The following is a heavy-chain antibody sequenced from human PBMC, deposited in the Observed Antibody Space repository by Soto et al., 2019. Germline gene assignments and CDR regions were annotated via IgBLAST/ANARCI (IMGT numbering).Heavy chain of an antibody. Sequence: EVLLVESGGGLVKPGGSLRLSCAASGFAFKYARMTWVRQAPGKGLEWVGHIRSNIDGATTAYAAPVKGRFTISRDESKNTVDLQMNSLITEGTAVYYCTTDWGSGTHYARAFDVWGQGTMVTVSS. D-gene: IGHD3-16*01. CDR2: IRSNIDGATT. J-gene: IGHJ3*01. V-gene: IGHV3-15*01. CDR1: GFAFKYAR. CDR3: TTDWGSGTHYARAFDV.